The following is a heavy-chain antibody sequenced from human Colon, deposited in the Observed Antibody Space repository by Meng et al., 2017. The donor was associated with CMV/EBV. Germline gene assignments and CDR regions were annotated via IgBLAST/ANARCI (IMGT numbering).Heavy chain of an antibody. CDR3: ARGEGGVVIVPPAY. CDR1: SGSINSSPYY. D-gene: IGHD2/OR15-2a*01. CDR2: VYYTGTT. Sequence: SETLSLTCIVSSGSINSSPYYWGWIRQSPGKGLEWIGGVYYTGTTIYNPSLKSRVTLSTDTSKNQFSLRLSSVTAADTAVYYCARGEGGVVIVPPAYWGQGTLVTVSS. J-gene: IGHJ4*02. V-gene: IGHV4-39*07.